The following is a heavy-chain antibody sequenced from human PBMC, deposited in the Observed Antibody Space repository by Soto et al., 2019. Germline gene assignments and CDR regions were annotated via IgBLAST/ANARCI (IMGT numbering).Heavy chain of an antibody. Sequence: SETLSLTCTVSGGSISSSGYYWSWVRQHPGKGLEWIGYIHYGGSPYYSPSLKSRTTISVDTSTNQFSLTLTSVTPADTAVYYCAYGLRAPSYLHYWGQGTLVTVSS. CDR2: IHYGGSP. CDR1: GGSISSSGYY. V-gene: IGHV4-31*03. J-gene: IGHJ4*01. CDR3: AYGLRAPSYLHY. D-gene: IGHD3-10*01.